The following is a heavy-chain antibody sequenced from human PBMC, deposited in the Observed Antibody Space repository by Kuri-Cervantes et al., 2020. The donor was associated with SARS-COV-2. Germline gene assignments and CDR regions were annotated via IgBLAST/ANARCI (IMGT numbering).Heavy chain of an antibody. CDR1: GYTFTGYY. J-gene: IGHJ4*02. CDR2: INPNSGGT. CDR3: ARDQSSSWYPNFAKYY. D-gene: IGHD6-13*01. Sequence: ASVKVSCKASGYTFTGYYMHWVRQAPGQGLEWMGWINPNSGGTNYAQKFQGRVTMTRDTSISTAYMELSRLRSDDTAVYYCARDQSSSWYPNFAKYYWGQGTLVTVSS. V-gene: IGHV1-2*02.